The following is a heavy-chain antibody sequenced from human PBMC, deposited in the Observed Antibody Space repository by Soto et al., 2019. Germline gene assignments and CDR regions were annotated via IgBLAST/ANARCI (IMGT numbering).Heavy chain of an antibody. D-gene: IGHD7-27*01. CDR2: IYYSGST. Sequence: SETLSLTCTVSGGSISSSSYYWGWIRQPPGKGLEWFGSIYYSGSTYYNPSLKSRVTISVDTSKNQFSLKLSSVTAADTAVYYCARKGLTGDVDYWGQGTLVTVSS. J-gene: IGHJ4*02. CDR1: GGSISSSSYY. CDR3: ARKGLTGDVDY. V-gene: IGHV4-39*01.